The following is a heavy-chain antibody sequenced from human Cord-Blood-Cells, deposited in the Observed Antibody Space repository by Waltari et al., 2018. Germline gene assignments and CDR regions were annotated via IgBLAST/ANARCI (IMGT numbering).Heavy chain of an antibody. D-gene: IGHD3-3*01. V-gene: IGHV4-30-4*01. CDR1: GGSISSGDYY. Sequence: QVQLQESGPGLVKPSQTLSLTCLFSGGSISSGDYYWSWIRQPPGKGLEWIGYIYYRGSIYYYPSLKSRVTISVDTSKTQFSLQLRSVTAADTAVYYWDLYDFWSGYYSRGQGTLVTVSS. CDR3: DLYDFWSGYYS. J-gene: IGHJ5*01. CDR2: IYYRGSI.